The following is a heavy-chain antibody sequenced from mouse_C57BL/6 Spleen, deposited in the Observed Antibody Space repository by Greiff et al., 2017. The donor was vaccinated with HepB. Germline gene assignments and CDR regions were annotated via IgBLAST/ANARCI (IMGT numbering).Heavy chain of an antibody. Sequence: EVKLMESGGGLVKPGGSLKLSCAASGFTFSDYGMHWVRQAPEKGLEWVAYISSGSSTIYYADTVKGRFTISRDNAKNTLFLQMTSLRSEDTAMYYCASGRTGSYAMDYWGQGTSVTVSS. CDR2: ISSGSSTI. J-gene: IGHJ4*01. CDR3: ASGRTGSYAMDY. CDR1: GFTFSDYG. D-gene: IGHD1-1*01. V-gene: IGHV5-17*01.